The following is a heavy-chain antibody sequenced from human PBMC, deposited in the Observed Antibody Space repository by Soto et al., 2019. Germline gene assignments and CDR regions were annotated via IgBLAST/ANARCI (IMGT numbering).Heavy chain of an antibody. CDR1: GYTFTSYG. D-gene: IGHD3-10*01. V-gene: IGHV1-18*01. CDR2: TSAYNANT. J-gene: IGHJ4*02. CDR3: ASSSMVRDLLFDY. Sequence: QVQLVQSGAEVKKPGASVKVSCKASGYTFTSYGITWVRQAPGQGLEWMGWTSAYNANTNYAQKLQGRVTMPTDTSASTAYMELTSPTSDYTAVYCCASSSMVRDLLFDYWGQGNLVIVSS.